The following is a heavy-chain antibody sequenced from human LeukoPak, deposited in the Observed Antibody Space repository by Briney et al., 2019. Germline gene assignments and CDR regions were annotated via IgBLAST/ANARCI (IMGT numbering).Heavy chain of an antibody. V-gene: IGHV4-59*01. CDR3: ARLAAVAFPFDY. D-gene: IGHD6-19*01. CDR2: ISYSGST. CDR1: GGSISTYH. J-gene: IGHJ4*02. Sequence: SETLSLTCIVSGGSISTYHWSWIRQPPGKGLEWIGYISYSGSTNYNPSLKSRVTISVDTSKNQFSLKLSSVTAADTAVYYCARLAAVAFPFDYWGQGTLVTVSS.